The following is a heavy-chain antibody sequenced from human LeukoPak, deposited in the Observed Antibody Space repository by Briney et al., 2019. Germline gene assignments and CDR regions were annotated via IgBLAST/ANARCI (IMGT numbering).Heavy chain of an antibody. Sequence: GRSLRLSWAAVALTFRTDNMKWGRRGPGERLWWVSSVTSRRGDTYYAHSVKGRFTISRDNAKNSLYLPMTSLRAEDTAVYYCARDEAAAGIDAFDIWGQGTMVTVSS. CDR2: VTSRRGDT. CDR3: ARDEAAAGIDAFDI. CDR1: ALTFRTDN. J-gene: IGHJ3*02. D-gene: IGHD6-13*01. V-gene: IGHV3-21*03.